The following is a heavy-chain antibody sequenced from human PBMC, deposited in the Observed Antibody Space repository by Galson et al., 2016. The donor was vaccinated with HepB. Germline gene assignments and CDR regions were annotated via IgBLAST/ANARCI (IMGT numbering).Heavy chain of an antibody. CDR1: GGSISNSSYY. J-gene: IGHJ4*02. D-gene: IGHD3-10*01. CDR2: IYYSGST. V-gene: IGHV4-39*01. CDR3: ARHVPPGSYYGTGNYYNVFDY. Sequence: SETLSLTCTVSGGSISNSSYYWGWIRQPPGKGLEWIGSIYYSGSTYYNPSLKSRVTISVDTSKNQFSLKLSSVTAADTAVYYCARHVPPGSYYGTGNYYNVFDYWGQGSLVTVSS.